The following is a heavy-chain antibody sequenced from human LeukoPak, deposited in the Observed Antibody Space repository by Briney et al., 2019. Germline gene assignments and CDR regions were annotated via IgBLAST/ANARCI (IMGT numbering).Heavy chain of an antibody. Sequence: ASVKVSCKASGYTFTSYYIHWVRQAPGQGLEWMGLINPGGDNTDYAQNFQGRVTMTRDTSTSTVYMGLSSLRSEDTAVYYCTRIRDGYNDAYDIWGQGTMVTVSS. V-gene: IGHV1-46*01. CDR3: TRIRDGYNDAYDI. CDR2: INPGGDNT. D-gene: IGHD5-24*01. CDR1: GYTFTSYY. J-gene: IGHJ3*02.